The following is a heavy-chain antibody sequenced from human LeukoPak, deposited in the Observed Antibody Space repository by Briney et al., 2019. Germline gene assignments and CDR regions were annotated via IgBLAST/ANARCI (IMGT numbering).Heavy chain of an antibody. CDR3: ASGAPTRGTLDY. V-gene: IGHV3-30*02. J-gene: IGHJ4*02. CDR2: LRKDATYS. D-gene: IGHD1-26*01. Sequence: GGSLRVSCAASGFPFSSYGMYWVRQTPDKGLQWVAYLRKDATYSNYADSVRGRFTISRDNSKNTMDLQMSSLRVEDTAVYYCASGAPTRGTLDYSGQGTLVTVSS. CDR1: GFPFSSYG.